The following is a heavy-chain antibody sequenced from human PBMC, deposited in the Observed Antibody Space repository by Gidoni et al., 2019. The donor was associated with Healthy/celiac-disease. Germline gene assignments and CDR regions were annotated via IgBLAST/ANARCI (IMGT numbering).Heavy chain of an antibody. J-gene: IGHJ3*02. CDR3: ARDGAAAAFDAFDI. D-gene: IGHD6-13*01. V-gene: IGHV3-20*04. CDR2: INWNGGST. CDR1: GFTFDDYG. Sequence: EVQLVESGGGVVRPGGSLRLSCAASGFTFDDYGMSWVRQAPGKGLEWVSSINWNGGSTGYADSVKGRFTISRDSAKNSLYLQMNSLRAEDTALYYCARDGAAAAFDAFDIWGQGTMVTVSS.